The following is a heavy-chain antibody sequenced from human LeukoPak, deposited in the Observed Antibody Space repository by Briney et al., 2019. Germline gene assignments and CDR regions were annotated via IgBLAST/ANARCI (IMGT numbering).Heavy chain of an antibody. CDR3: ARGNSGFLDY. V-gene: IGHV3-11*05. J-gene: IGHJ4*02. CDR1: GFTFSSYA. CDR2: ISSSSTYT. D-gene: IGHD3-22*01. Sequence: GGSLRLSCAASGFTFSSYAMSWIRQAPGKGLEWISYISSSSTYTNYADSVKGRFTISRDNSKNSLYLQMNSLRAEDTAMYYCARGNSGFLDYWGQGTLVTVSS.